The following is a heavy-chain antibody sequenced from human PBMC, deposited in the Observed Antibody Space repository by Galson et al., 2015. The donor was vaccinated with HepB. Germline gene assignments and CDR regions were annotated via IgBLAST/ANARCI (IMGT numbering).Heavy chain of an antibody. D-gene: IGHD1-26*01. V-gene: IGHV3-23*01. CDR3: AKPHGGSYYFHY. CDR2: ISGSGSST. CDR1: GFTFSSYA. Sequence: SLRLSCAASGFTFSSYAMSWVRQAPGKGLEWVSTISGSGSSTYYADSVKGRLTISRDNSKNTLYLQMNSLRAEDTAVYYCAKPHGGSYYFHYWGQGTLVTVSS. J-gene: IGHJ4*02.